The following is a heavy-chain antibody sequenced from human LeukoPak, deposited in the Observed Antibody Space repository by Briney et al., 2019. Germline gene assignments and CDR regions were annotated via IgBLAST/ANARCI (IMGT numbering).Heavy chain of an antibody. Sequence: PAGGSLRLSCAASGFTFSSYAMHWVRQAPGKGLEWVAVISYDGSNKYYADSVKGRFTISRDNSKNTLYLQMNSLRAEDTAVYYCARAPDIVATIPPHYYYMDVWGKGTTVTVSS. CDR3: ARAPDIVATIPPHYYYMDV. CDR2: ISYDGSNK. J-gene: IGHJ6*03. D-gene: IGHD5-12*01. V-gene: IGHV3-30-3*01. CDR1: GFTFSSYA.